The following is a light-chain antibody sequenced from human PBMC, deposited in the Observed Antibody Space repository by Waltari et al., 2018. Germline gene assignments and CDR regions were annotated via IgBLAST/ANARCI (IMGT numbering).Light chain of an antibody. J-gene: IGLJ3*02. CDR3: QTGGHGTWV. CDR2: VNSDGNH. V-gene: IGLV4-69*01. Sequence: QLVLTQSPSASASLGASVKLTCTLSSGHSSNVIAWLQQQPEKGPRYLMKVNSDGNHSKGDEIPDRCSGSSSGAERYLTISSLQSEDEADYYCQTGGHGTWVFGGGTKLTVL. CDR1: SGHSSNV.